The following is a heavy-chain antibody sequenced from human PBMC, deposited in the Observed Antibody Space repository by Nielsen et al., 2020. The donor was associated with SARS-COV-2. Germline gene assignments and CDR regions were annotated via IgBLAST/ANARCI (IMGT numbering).Heavy chain of an antibody. CDR3: ARSRYWAFDY. CDR2: IKEDGSVQ. CDR1: GFTFSSYG. Sequence: GGSLRLSCAASGFTFSSYGMHWVRQAPGKGLEWVANIKEDGSVQHYVDSVRGRFIISRDNAKNSLYMQMNSLRVEDTAVYYCARSRYWAFDYWGQGALVTVSS. V-gene: IGHV3-7*03. J-gene: IGHJ4*02. D-gene: IGHD2-15*01.